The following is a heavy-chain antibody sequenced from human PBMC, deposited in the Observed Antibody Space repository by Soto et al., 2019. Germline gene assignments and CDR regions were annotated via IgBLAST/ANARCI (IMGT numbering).Heavy chain of an antibody. CDR3: ARGDRPDFDY. CDR1: GFTFSRYG. V-gene: IGHV3-33*01. Sequence: AGGSLRLSCAASGFTFSRYGMHWVRQAPGKVLEWVAVIWDDGSEKFYADSVKGRFTISRDNSKNTLYLQMNSLRAEDTALYFCARGDRPDFDYWGQGTLVTVS. J-gene: IGHJ4*02. CDR2: IWDDGSEK. D-gene: IGHD6-6*01.